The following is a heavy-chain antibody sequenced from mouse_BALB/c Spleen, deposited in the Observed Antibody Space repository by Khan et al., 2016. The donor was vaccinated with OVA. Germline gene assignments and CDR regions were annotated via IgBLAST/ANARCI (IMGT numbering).Heavy chain of an antibody. D-gene: IGHD3-3*01. CDR3: ARDAGRS. J-gene: IGHJ4*01. CDR2: INPKNGGT. V-gene: IGHV1-18*01. Sequence: IQLVQSGPELVKPGASVKISCKTSGYTFPEYTVHWVKQSLGKSLDWIGVINPKNGGTAYNQKFKGKATLTVDKSSSTASMEFRSLTSEDSAVYCCARDAGRSWGQGTSVTVAS. CDR1: GYTFPEYT.